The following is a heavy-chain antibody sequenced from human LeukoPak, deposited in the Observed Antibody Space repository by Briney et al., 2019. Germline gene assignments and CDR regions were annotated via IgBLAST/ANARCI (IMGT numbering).Heavy chain of an antibody. CDR3: ASGKDTYYDFWSDYYTGYYFDY. CDR1: GFTFSSYW. CDR2: IKQDGSEK. J-gene: IGHJ4*02. D-gene: IGHD3-3*01. V-gene: IGHV3-7*01. Sequence: GGSLRLSCAASGFTFSSYWMSWVRQAPGKGLEWVANIKQDGSEKYYVDSVKGRFTISRDNAKNSLYLQMNSLRAEDTAVYYCASGKDTYYDFWSDYYTGYYFDYWGQGTLVTVSS.